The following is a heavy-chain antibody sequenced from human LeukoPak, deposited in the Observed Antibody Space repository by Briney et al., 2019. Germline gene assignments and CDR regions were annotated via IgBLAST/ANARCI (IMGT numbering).Heavy chain of an antibody. CDR2: IYSGGST. J-gene: IGHJ3*02. CDR3: ARDPQTNAFDI. Sequence: GGSLRLSCAASGFTVSSNYMSWVRQAPGKGLEWVSVIYSGGSTYYADSVKGRFTISRDNSKNTLYLQVNSLRAEDTAVYYCARDPQTNAFDIWGQGTMVTVSS. CDR1: GFTVSSNY. V-gene: IGHV3-66*01.